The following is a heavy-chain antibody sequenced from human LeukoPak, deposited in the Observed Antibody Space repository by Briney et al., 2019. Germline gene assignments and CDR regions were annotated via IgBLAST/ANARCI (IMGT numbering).Heavy chain of an antibody. Sequence: ASVKVSCKASGYTFTGYYMHWVRQAPGQGLEWMGWINPNSGGTNYAQKFQGRVTMTRDMSTSTVYMELSSLRSEDTAVYYCARDVLRYFDWLPTSQYYYYIDVWGKGTTVTISS. CDR3: ARDVLRYFDWLPTSQYYYYIDV. CDR1: GYTFTGYY. V-gene: IGHV1-2*02. D-gene: IGHD3-9*01. CDR2: INPNSGGT. J-gene: IGHJ6*03.